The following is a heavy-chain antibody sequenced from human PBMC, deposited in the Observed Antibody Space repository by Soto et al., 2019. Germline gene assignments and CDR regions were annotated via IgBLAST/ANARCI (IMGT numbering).Heavy chain of an antibody. Sequence: LSLTCTVSGGSIISGGYYWSWIRQHPGKGLEWIGYIYYSGSTYYNPSLKSRVTISVDTSKNQFSLKLSSVTAADTAVYYCARGVVLRYFDWFCWFDPWGQGTLVTVSS. CDR1: GGSIISGGYY. V-gene: IGHV4-31*03. D-gene: IGHD3-9*01. CDR2: IYYSGST. CDR3: ARGVVLRYFDWFCWFDP. J-gene: IGHJ5*02.